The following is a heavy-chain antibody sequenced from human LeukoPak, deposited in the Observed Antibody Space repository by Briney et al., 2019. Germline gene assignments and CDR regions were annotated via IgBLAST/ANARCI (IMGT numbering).Heavy chain of an antibody. V-gene: IGHV3-23*01. CDR2: ISGGGGST. Sequence: GGSLRLSCAASGFTFSSYAMSWVRQAPGKGLEWVSAISGGGGSTYYADSVKGRFTISRDNSKNTLYLQMNSLRAEDTAVYYCAKQGRRYFDWFLEQWGQGTLVTVSS. CDR1: GFTFSSYA. CDR3: AKQGRRYFDWFLEQ. D-gene: IGHD3-9*01. J-gene: IGHJ4*02.